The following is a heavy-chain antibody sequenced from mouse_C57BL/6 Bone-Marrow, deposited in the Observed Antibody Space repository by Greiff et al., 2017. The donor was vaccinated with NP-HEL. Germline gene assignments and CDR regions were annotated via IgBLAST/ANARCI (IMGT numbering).Heavy chain of an antibody. Sequence: EVHLVESGGGLVKPGGSLKLSCAASGFTFSDYGMHWVRQAPEKGLEWVAYISSGSSTIYYADTVKGRFTISRDNAKNTLFLQMTSLRSADTAMYYCARPATMGTTEFYYDMDDWGQGTSVTVSS. CDR1: GFTFSDYG. V-gene: IGHV5-17*01. D-gene: IGHD2-14*01. CDR2: ISSGSSTI. J-gene: IGHJ4*01. CDR3: ARPATMGTTEFYYDMDD.